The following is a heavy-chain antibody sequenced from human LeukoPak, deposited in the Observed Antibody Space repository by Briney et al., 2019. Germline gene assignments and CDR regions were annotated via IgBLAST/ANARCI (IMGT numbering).Heavy chain of an antibody. J-gene: IGHJ4*02. CDR2: IYHSGST. CDR3: ARDRGFYYFDY. D-gene: IGHD3-22*01. V-gene: IGHV4-4*02. Sequence: SETLSLTCVVSGGSISSSNWWSWVRQPPEKGLEWIGEIYHSGSTNYNPSLKSRVTMSVDTSKNQFSLELSSVTAADTAVYYCARDRGFYYFDYWGQGTLVTVSS. CDR1: GGSISSSNW.